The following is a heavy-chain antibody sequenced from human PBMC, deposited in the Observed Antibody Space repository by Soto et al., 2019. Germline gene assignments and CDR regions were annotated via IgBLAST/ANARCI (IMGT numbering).Heavy chain of an antibody. J-gene: IGHJ3*02. D-gene: IGHD3-10*01. CDR2: IIPIFGTA. CDR1: GGTFSSYA. V-gene: IGHV1-69*13. Sequence: SVKVSCKASGGTFSSYAISWVRQAPGQGLEWMGGIIPIFGTANYAQKFQGRVTITAEESTSTAYMELSSLRSEDTAVYYCARDQWFGESRGAFDIWGQGTMVTVSS. CDR3: ARDQWFGESRGAFDI.